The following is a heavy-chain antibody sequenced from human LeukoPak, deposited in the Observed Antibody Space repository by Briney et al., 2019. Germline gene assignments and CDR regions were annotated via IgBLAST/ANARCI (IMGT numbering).Heavy chain of an antibody. CDR2: IIPIFGIA. CDR1: GGTFSSYA. Sequence: GASVTVSCKASGGTFSSYAISWVRQAPGQGLEWMGRIIPIFGIANYAQKFQGRVTITADKSTSTAYMELSSLRSEDTAVYYCARDPVSIGFGGPLGMDVWGQGTTVTVSS. D-gene: IGHD3-10*01. V-gene: IGHV1-69*04. J-gene: IGHJ6*02. CDR3: ARDPVSIGFGGPLGMDV.